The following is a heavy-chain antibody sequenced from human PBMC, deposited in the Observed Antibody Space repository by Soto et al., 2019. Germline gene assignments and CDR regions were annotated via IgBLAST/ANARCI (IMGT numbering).Heavy chain of an antibody. J-gene: IGHJ4*02. CDR3: ARSLMNTAMVTFYYFDY. V-gene: IGHV1-3*01. D-gene: IGHD5-18*01. CDR1: GYTFTTYA. Sequence: ASVKVSCKASGYTFTTYAMHWVRQAPGQRLEWKGWINAANGNTKYSQKFQGRVTITRDTSASIAYMELSSLRSEDTAAYYCARSLMNTAMVTFYYFDYWGQGTLVTVSS. CDR2: INAANGNT.